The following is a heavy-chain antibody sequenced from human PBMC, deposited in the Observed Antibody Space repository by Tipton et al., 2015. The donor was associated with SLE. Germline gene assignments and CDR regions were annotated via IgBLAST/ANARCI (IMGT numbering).Heavy chain of an antibody. D-gene: IGHD3-22*01. Sequence: GSLRLSCAASGFTFSSYAMSWVRQAPGKGLEWVSAITGSGGSAYYADSVKGRFTISRDNSKNTLYLQMNSLRAEDTAVYYCAKAHDTGGYYPYCFDPWGQGTLLTVSS. J-gene: IGHJ5*02. CDR1: GFTFSSYA. V-gene: IGHV3-23*01. CDR2: ITGSGGSA. CDR3: AKAHDTGGYYPYCFDP.